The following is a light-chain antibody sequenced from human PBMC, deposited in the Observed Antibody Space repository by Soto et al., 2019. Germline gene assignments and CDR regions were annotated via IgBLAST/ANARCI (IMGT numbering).Light chain of an antibody. CDR3: CSYADSNTPVV. Sequence: QSALTQPASVSGSPGQSITISCTGTSIDVGSYNLVSWYQHHPGKAPNLMIYEGTKRPSGVSNRFSGSKSGNTASLTISGLQAEDEADYYCCSYADSNTPVVFGGGTKLTVL. J-gene: IGLJ3*02. CDR2: EGT. CDR1: SIDVGSYNL. V-gene: IGLV2-23*01.